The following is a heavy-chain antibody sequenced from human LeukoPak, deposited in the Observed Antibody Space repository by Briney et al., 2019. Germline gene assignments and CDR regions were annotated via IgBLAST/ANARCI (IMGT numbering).Heavy chain of an antibody. Sequence: SVKVSCKASGGSFGSYAISWVRQAPGQGLEWMGRVIPILDTTNYAQKFQGRVTITTDKSTSTAYMEVSSLRSDDTAMYYCARQDYAYFYMDVWGEGTTITVS. V-gene: IGHV1-69*04. CDR2: VIPILDTT. CDR1: GGSFGSYA. CDR3: ARQDYAYFYMDV. J-gene: IGHJ6*03.